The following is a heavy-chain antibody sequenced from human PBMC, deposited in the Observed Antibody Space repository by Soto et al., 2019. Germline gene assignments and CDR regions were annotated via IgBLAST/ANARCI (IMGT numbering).Heavy chain of an antibody. V-gene: IGHV3-48*03. CDR1: GFSFSNYE. Sequence: EMHLVESRGGLVQPGGSLRLSCAASGFSFSNYEMNWVRQAPGKGLEWVAYISSGGDTIHYADSVRGRFTVSRDNARNSLSLQMNTLRVEDTALYYCARDRAAGGYWGQGTLVTVSS. D-gene: IGHD6-13*01. J-gene: IGHJ4*02. CDR2: ISSGGDTI. CDR3: ARDRAAGGY.